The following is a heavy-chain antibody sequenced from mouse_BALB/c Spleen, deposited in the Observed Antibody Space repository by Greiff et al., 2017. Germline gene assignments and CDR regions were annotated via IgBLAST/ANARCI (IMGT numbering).Heavy chain of an antibody. CDR2: ISYSGST. V-gene: IGHV3-2*02. CDR3: GYYRYDAWYFDV. Sequence: DVKLQESGPGLVKPSQSLSLTCTVTGYSITSDYAWNWIRQFPGNKLEWMGYISYSGSTSYNPSLKSRISITRDTSKNQFFLQLNSVTTEDTATYYCGYYRYDAWYFDVWGAGTTVTVSS. J-gene: IGHJ1*01. D-gene: IGHD2-14*01. CDR1: GYSITSDYA.